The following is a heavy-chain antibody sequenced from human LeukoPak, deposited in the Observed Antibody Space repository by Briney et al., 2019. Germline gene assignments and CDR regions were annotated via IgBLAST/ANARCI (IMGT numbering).Heavy chain of an antibody. CDR2: INAGNGNT. Sequence: ASVKVSCKASGYTFTSYAMHWVRQAPGQRLEWMGWINAGNGNTKYSQKFQGRLTIGRDTSASTAYMELSSLKSEDTAVYYCARPKYTTSSFDHHYGLDVWGQGTRVIVSS. V-gene: IGHV1-3*01. CDR3: ARPKYTTSSFDHHYGLDV. D-gene: IGHD2-2*02. J-gene: IGHJ6*02. CDR1: GYTFTSYA.